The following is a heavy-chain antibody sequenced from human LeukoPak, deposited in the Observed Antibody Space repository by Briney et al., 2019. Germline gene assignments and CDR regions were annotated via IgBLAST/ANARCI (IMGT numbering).Heavy chain of an antibody. CDR3: ARDQRSGWNNNWFDP. CDR2: ISSSSSYI. CDR1: GFTFSSYS. D-gene: IGHD6-19*01. Sequence: GGSLRLSCAASGFTFSSYSMNWVRQAPGKGLEWVSSISSSSSYIYYADSVKGRFTISRDNAKNSLYLQMNSLRAEDTAVYYCARDQRSGWNNNWFDPWGQGTLVTVSS. V-gene: IGHV3-21*01. J-gene: IGHJ5*02.